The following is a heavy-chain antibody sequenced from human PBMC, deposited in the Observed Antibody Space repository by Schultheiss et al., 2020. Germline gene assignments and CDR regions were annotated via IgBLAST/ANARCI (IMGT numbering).Heavy chain of an antibody. CDR2: ISYDGSNK. D-gene: IGHD3-3*01. CDR3: AKVVERYYDFWSGYLTGNDY. CDR1: GFTFDDSA. Sequence: GSLRLSCEASGFTFDDSAMHWVRQAPGKGPEWVAVISYDGSNKYYADSVKGRFTISRDNSKNTLYLQMNSLRAEDTAVYYCAKVVERYYDFWSGYLTGNDYWGQGTLVTVSS. V-gene: IGHV3-30*18. J-gene: IGHJ4*02.